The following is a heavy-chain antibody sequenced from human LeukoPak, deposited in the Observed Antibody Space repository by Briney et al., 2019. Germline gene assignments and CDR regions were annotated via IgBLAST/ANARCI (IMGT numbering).Heavy chain of an antibody. CDR1: GGSISSYY. CDR3: ARVRYYDLWSGYTAIYYFDY. J-gene: IGHJ4*02. CDR2: IYYSGST. V-gene: IGHV4-59*01. Sequence: SETLSLTCTVSGGSISSYYWSWIRQPPGKGLEWIGYIYYSGSTNYNPSLKSRVTISVDTSKNQFSLKLSSVTAADTAVYYCARVRYYDLWSGYTAIYYFDYWGQGTLVTVSS. D-gene: IGHD3-3*01.